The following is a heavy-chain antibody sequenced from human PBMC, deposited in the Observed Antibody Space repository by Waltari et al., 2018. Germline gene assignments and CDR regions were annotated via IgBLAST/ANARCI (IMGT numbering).Heavy chain of an antibody. J-gene: IGHJ4*02. CDR1: GLKFSDSW. V-gene: IGHV3-7*03. CDR3: ASGQLPDF. CDR2: IKQDGSEK. Sequence: EVQLVESGGVLVQPGGSLRLPCADPGLKFSDSWMSWVRHAPGKGLEWVYDIKQDGSEKYYGDSVKDRFTISRDNAKNSLYLQMNSLRVEDTAVYYCASGQLPDFWGQGTLVTVSS. D-gene: IGHD2-2*01.